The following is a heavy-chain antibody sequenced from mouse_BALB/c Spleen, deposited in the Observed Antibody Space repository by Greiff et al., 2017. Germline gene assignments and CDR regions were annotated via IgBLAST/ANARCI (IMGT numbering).Heavy chain of an antibody. J-gene: IGHJ3*01. Sequence: EVKLQESGTVLARPGASVKMSCKASGYSFTSYWMHWVKQRPGQGLEWIGAIYPGNSDTSYNQKFKGKAKLTAVTSASTAYMELSSLTNEDSAVYYCTREGKFYDYDREIFAYWGQGTLVTVSA. CDR1: GYSFTSYW. CDR3: TREGKFYDYDREIFAY. D-gene: IGHD2-4*01. V-gene: IGHV1-5*01. CDR2: IYPGNSDT.